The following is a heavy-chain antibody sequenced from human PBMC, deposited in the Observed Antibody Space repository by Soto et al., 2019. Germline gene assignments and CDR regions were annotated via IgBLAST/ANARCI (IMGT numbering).Heavy chain of an antibody. CDR2: ISGLNGNT. J-gene: IGHJ4*02. Sequence: ASVKVSCKASGYTFNFYGITWVRQAPGQGLEWMGWISGLNGNTNYAADLQGRVTMTTDTSTSTAYMELRGLRSDDTAVYYCARSGVSSGHESPDFDSWGQGTLVTVSS. CDR1: GYTFNFYG. CDR3: ARSGVSSGHESPDFDS. D-gene: IGHD6-25*01. V-gene: IGHV1-18*01.